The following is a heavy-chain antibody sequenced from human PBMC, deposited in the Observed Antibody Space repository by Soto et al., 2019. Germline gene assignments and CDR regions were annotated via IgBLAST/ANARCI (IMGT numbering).Heavy chain of an antibody. CDR2: MNPSSGNT. J-gene: IGHJ4*02. V-gene: IGHV1-8*01. Sequence: QVQLVQSGADVKKPGASVKVSCKTSGYTFSSYDINWVRQATGQGLEWMGWMNPSSGNTGYVQKFQGRVTMTRNTSISTAYLELSSLRSEDTAVYYCARSRILDYWGQGTLVTVSS. CDR1: GYTFSSYD. CDR3: ARSRILDY.